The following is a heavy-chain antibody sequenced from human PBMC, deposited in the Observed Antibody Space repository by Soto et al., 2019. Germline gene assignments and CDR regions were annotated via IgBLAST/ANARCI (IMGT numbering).Heavy chain of an antibody. V-gene: IGHV4-30-4*01. D-gene: IGHD3-10*02. CDR1: GGSISSGGFY. CDR3: ARSHYVLGAFDI. Sequence: SETLSLTCNVAGGSISSGGFYWTWIRQPPGKGLEWIGYIYDSESSYYNPSLKSRTTLSMDTSKSQFSLRLISVTAADTAVYYCARSHYVLGAFDIWGRGTVVTVS. CDR2: IYDSESS. J-gene: IGHJ3*02.